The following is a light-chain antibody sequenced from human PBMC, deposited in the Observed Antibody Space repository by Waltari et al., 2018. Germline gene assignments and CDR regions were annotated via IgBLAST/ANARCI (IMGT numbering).Light chain of an antibody. J-gene: IGKJ1*01. V-gene: IGKV1-33*01. CDR3: QQSEA. CDR1: QDVLNL. Sequence: QMTQSPSSLSASVGERITIGCQSSQDVLNLLKWYQQKPGKAPQLLIYDGATLTTGVPSRCSGSGSGTHFTLTINSLHPEDVGNYYCQQSEAFGKGTKVEI. CDR2: DGA.